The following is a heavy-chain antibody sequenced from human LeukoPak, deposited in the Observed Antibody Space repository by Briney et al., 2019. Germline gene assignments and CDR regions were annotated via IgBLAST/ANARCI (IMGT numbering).Heavy chain of an antibody. CDR2: ISSGGSTI. D-gene: IGHD6-19*01. Sequence: PGGSLRLSCAASGFTFSSYEMNWVRQAPGKGLEWVSYISSGGSTIYYADSVKGRFTISRDNARNSLYLQMNSLRAEDTAVYYCARDRSTGSYFFFDYWGQGVLVTVSS. CDR1: GFTFSSYE. V-gene: IGHV3-48*03. J-gene: IGHJ4*02. CDR3: ARDRSTGSYFFFDY.